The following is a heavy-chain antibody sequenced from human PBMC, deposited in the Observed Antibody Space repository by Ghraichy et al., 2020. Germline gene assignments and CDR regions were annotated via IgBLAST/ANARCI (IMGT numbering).Heavy chain of an antibody. CDR2: IKQDGSEK. CDR3: ARGSPSIGVAGTQGAFDM. J-gene: IGHJ3*02. Sequence: GALRLSCAASGFTFSSYWMSWVRQAPGKGLEWVANIKQDGSEKYYVDSVKGRFTISRDNAKNSLYLQMNSLRAEDTAVYYCARGSPSIGVAGTQGAFDMWGQGTMVTVSS. D-gene: IGHD6-19*01. CDR1: GFTFSSYW. V-gene: IGHV3-7*03.